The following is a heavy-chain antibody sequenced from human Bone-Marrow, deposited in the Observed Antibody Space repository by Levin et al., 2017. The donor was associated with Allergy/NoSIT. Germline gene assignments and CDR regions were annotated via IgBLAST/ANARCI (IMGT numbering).Heavy chain of an antibody. Sequence: PGGSLRLSCAASGFTFSNYWMHWVRQAPGKGLVWVSEIDRDGSSTAYADSVKGRFTTSRDNAKNTLYLQMNSLRVEDTAVYYCARGTQGASGTDYWGQGTLVSVSS. CDR2: IDRDGSST. D-gene: IGHD2-15*01. J-gene: IGHJ4*02. V-gene: IGHV3-74*01. CDR3: ARGTQGASGTDY. CDR1: GFTFSNYW.